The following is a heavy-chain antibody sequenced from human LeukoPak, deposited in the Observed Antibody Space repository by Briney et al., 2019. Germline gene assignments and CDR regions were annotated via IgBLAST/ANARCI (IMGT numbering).Heavy chain of an antibody. CDR2: INPSGGST. J-gene: IGHJ5*02. D-gene: IGHD6-13*01. CDR3: ATVYSSSWYFWFDP. Sequence: ASVKVSCTASGYTFTSYYMHWVRQAPGQGLEWMGIINPSGGSTSYAQKFQGRVTMTEDTSTDTAYMELSSLRPEDTAVYYCATVYSSSWYFWFDPWGQGTLVTVSS. CDR1: GYTFTSYY. V-gene: IGHV1-46*01.